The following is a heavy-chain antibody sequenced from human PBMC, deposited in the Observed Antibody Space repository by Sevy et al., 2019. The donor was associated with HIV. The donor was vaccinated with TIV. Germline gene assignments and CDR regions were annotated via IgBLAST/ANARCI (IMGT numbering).Heavy chain of an antibody. V-gene: IGHV4-39*01. CDR1: GGSISNGDYY. Sequence: SETLSLTCAVSGGSISNGDYYWGWIRQPPGKGLEWIGTIYYTGRTYYNPSLKSRVTISVDTSKNQFSLKLSSVTAADTAVYYCASSLAAAVTKRLRGMDVWGQGTTVTVSS. J-gene: IGHJ6*01. CDR3: ASSLAAAVTKRLRGMDV. CDR2: IYYTGRT. D-gene: IGHD6-13*01.